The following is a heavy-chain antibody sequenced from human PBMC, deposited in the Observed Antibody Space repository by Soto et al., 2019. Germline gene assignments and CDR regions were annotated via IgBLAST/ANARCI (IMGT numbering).Heavy chain of an antibody. CDR3: ESVIVKTAPLQIDY. V-gene: IGHV1-46*01. D-gene: IGHD2-21*01. J-gene: IGHJ4*02. CDR1: GYTFTSYY. CDR2: INPSGGST. Sequence: ASVKVSCKASGYTFTSYYMHWVRQAPGQGPEWMGIINPSGGSTSYAQKFQGRVTMTRDTSTSTVYMELSSLRSEDTAVYYCESVIVKTAPLQIDYWGQGTLVTVSS.